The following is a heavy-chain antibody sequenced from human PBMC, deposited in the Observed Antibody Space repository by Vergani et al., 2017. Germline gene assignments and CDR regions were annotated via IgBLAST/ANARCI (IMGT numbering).Heavy chain of an antibody. CDR1: GFTFSNAW. Sequence: EVQLVESGGGLVKPGRSLRLSCAASGFTFSNAWMSWVRQAPGKGLEWVGRIKSKTDGGTTDYAAPVKGRFTISRDDSKNTLYLQMNSLKTEDTAVYYCTAPGYSSSWYYYYYYMDVWGKGTTVTVSS. CDR2: IKSKTDGGTT. CDR3: TAPGYSSSWYYYYYYMDV. J-gene: IGHJ6*03. V-gene: IGHV3-15*01. D-gene: IGHD6-13*01.